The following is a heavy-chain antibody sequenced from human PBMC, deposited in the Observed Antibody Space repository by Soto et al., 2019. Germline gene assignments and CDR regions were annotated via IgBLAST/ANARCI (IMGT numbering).Heavy chain of an antibody. Sequence: GGSLRLSCAASGFTFSDYYMSWIRQAPGKGLEWVSYISSSGSTIYYADSVKGRFTISRDNAKNSLYLQMNSLRAEDTAVYYCASGRGRYFDWLLLDYWGQGTLVTVSS. V-gene: IGHV3-11*01. CDR3: ASGRGRYFDWLLLDY. CDR1: GFTFSDYY. D-gene: IGHD3-9*01. J-gene: IGHJ4*02. CDR2: ISSSGSTI.